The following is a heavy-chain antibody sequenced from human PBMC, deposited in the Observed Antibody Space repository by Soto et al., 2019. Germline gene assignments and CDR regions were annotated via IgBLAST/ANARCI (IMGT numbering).Heavy chain of an antibody. D-gene: IGHD1-26*01. V-gene: IGHV3-11*06. Sequence: GGSLRLSCAASEFTFSDYYMSWIRQAPGKGLEWVSYISSSSSYTNYADSVKGRFTISRDNAKNSLYLQMNSLRAEDTAVYYCARWYSGSYLLVLDAFDIWGQGTMVTVSS. CDR3: ARWYSGSYLLVLDAFDI. J-gene: IGHJ3*02. CDR1: EFTFSDYY. CDR2: ISSSSSYT.